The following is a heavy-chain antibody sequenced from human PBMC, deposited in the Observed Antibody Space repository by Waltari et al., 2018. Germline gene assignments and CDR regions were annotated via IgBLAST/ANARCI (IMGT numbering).Heavy chain of an antibody. CDR1: GGSISSSSYY. CDR3: ARHLAYRVRTTVEY. J-gene: IGHJ4*02. D-gene: IGHD4-17*01. Sequence: QLQLQESGPGLVKPSETLSLTCTVSGGSISSSSYYWGWIRQPPGKGLEWIGSIYYSGSTYYTPSLKSRVTISVDTSKNQFSLKLSSVTAADTAVYYCARHLAYRVRTTVEYWGQGTLVTVSS. CDR2: IYYSGST. V-gene: IGHV4-39*01.